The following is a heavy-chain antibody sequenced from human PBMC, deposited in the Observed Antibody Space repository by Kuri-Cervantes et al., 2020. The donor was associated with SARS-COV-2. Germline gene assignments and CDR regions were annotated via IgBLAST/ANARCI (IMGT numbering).Heavy chain of an antibody. CDR3: AKDLGGYVGY. Sequence: GESLKISCAASGFTLSSYGMHWVRQAPGKGLEWVAVISYDGSNKYYADSVKGRFTISRDNSKNTLYLQMNSLRAEDTAVYYCAKDLGGYVGYWGQGTLVTVSS. CDR2: ISYDGSNK. J-gene: IGHJ4*02. CDR1: GFTLSSYG. V-gene: IGHV3-30*18. D-gene: IGHD3-22*01.